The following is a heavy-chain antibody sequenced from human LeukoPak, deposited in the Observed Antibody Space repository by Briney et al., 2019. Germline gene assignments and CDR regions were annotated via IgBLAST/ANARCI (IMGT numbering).Heavy chain of an antibody. CDR3: AKDRGAYGDSDAFDI. V-gene: IGHV3-30-3*01. J-gene: IGHJ3*02. D-gene: IGHD3-10*01. CDR2: ISYDGSNK. CDR1: GFTFSSYA. Sequence: GRSLRLSCAASGFTFSSYAMHWVRQAPGKGLEWVAVISYDGSNKYYADSVKGRFTISRDNSKNTLYLQMNSLRAEDTAVYYCAKDRGAYGDSDAFDIWGQGIMVTVSS.